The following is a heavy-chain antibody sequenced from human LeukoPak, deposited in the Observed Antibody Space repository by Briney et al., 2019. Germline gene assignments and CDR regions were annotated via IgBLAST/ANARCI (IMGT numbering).Heavy chain of an antibody. D-gene: IGHD3-3*01. J-gene: IGHJ4*02. CDR1: GFTFSSYS. Sequence: GGSLRLSCAVSGFTFSSYSMNWVRQGPGKGLVWVSRISNDDSTKTYADSVKGRFTISRDNAKNTLYLQMNSLRAEDTAVYYCARGLITMFGVAPDYWGQGTLVTVSS. CDR3: ARGLITMFGVAPDY. V-gene: IGHV3-74*01. CDR2: ISNDDSTK.